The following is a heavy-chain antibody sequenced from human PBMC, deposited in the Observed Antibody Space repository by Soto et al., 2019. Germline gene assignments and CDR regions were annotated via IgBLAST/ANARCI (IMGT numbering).Heavy chain of an antibody. J-gene: IGHJ4*02. Sequence: QVQLQQWGAGLLKPSETLSLTCAVYGGSFSGYYWSWIRQPPGKGLEWIGEINHSGSTNYNPSLKSRVTISVDTSKNQCSLKLSSVTAADTAVYYCARRDSSGYYLDHWGQGTLVTVSS. V-gene: IGHV4-34*01. CDR3: ARRDSSGYYLDH. CDR2: INHSGST. D-gene: IGHD3-22*01. CDR1: GGSFSGYY.